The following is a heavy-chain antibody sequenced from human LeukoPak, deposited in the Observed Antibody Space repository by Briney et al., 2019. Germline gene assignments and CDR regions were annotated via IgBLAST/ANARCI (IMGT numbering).Heavy chain of an antibody. CDR1: GFTFSSYA. V-gene: IGHV3-30-3*01. D-gene: IGHD3-10*01. J-gene: IGHJ4*02. CDR2: ISYDGSNK. CDR3: ARVDTLSHYLPFDY. Sequence: GGSLRLSCAASGFTFSSYAMPWVRQAPGKGLEWVAVISYDGSNKYYADSVKGRFTISRDNSKNTLYLQMNSLRAEDTAVYYCARVDTLSHYLPFDYWGQGTLVTVSS.